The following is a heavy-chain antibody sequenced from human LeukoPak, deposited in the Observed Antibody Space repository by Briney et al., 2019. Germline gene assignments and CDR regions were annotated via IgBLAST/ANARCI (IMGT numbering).Heavy chain of an antibody. Sequence: PSETLSLTCSVSTDSTNTYYWSWIRQPPGKGLEWIGHIYHSGSTDYNPSFKSRVTVYIDMSKNEFSLKLTSVTVADTAMYYCVRLRWELLAPYFHHWGQGAFIIVPS. CDR3: VRLRWELLAPYFHH. V-gene: IGHV4-59*01. J-gene: IGHJ4*02. CDR2: IYHSGST. D-gene: IGHD2-15*01. CDR1: TDSTNTYY.